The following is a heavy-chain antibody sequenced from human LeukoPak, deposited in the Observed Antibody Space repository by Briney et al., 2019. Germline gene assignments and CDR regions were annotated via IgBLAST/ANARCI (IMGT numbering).Heavy chain of an antibody. D-gene: IGHD3-3*01. J-gene: IGHJ4*02. V-gene: IGHV3-23*01. CDR1: GFSFSSYA. CDR3: AKGIRFSEDY. Sequence: GGSLRLSCAASGFSFSSYAMGWVRQAPGKGLEWVSAISGSGGSTYYADSVKGRFTISRDNSKNTLYLQMNSLRAEDTAVYYCAKGIRFSEDYWGQGTLVTVSS. CDR2: ISGSGGST.